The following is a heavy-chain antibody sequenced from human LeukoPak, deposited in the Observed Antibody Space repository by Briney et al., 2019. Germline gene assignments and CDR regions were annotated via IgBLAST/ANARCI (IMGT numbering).Heavy chain of an antibody. V-gene: IGHV4-30-2*01. J-gene: IGHJ3*02. CDR3: VSSPYYYDSSGYLNAFDI. D-gene: IGHD3-22*01. CDR1: GGSISSGGYS. Sequence: SETLSLTCAVSGGSISSGGYSGSWIRQPRGKGRGWSGYTYHSGSTYYNPSLKSRVTISVDRSKTQFSLKLSSVTAADTAVYYCVSSPYYYDSSGYLNAFDIWGQGTMVTVSS. CDR2: TYHSGST.